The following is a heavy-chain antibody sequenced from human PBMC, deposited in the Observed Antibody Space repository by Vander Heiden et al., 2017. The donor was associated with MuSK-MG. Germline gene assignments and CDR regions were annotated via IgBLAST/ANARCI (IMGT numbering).Heavy chain of an antibody. D-gene: IGHD2-2*02. CDR1: GFTFGDYA. Sequence: VQLVESGGGLVEPGRSLRLSCAASGFTFGDYALHWVRQRPGKGLEWISGISWSSNTRDYADSVKGRFTISRDNAKNSLFLQMNSLRPEDTALYYCVKDSYMSYYYYGLDVWGQGATVTVSS. CDR3: VKDSYMSYYYYGLDV. J-gene: IGHJ6*02. CDR2: ISWSSNTR. V-gene: IGHV3-9*01.